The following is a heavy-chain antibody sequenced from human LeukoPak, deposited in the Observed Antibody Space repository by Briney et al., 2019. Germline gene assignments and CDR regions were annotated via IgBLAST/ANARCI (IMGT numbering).Heavy chain of an antibody. Sequence: SETLSLTCTVSGDSISTYYWSWIRQPPGKGLEWIGYFYYTGSTNYNPSLKSRVTISVDRSKKQFSLKVSSVTAADTAVYYCAGGPTSSFDYWGQGTLVTVSS. CDR1: GDSISTYY. CDR3: AGGPTSSFDY. D-gene: IGHD2-2*01. J-gene: IGHJ4*02. V-gene: IGHV4-59*08. CDR2: FYYTGST.